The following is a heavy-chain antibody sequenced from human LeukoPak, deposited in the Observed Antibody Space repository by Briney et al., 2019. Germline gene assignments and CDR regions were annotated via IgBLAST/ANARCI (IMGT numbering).Heavy chain of an antibody. CDR2: INHSGST. D-gene: IGHD3-3*01. V-gene: IGHV4-34*01. J-gene: IGHJ5*02. Sequence: SETLSLTCAVYGGSFSGYYWSWIRQPPGKGLEWIGEINHSGSTNYNPSLKSRVTISVDTSKNQFSLKPSSVTAADTAVYYCARGSRRITNFGVAPNWFDPWGQGTLVTVSS. CDR1: GGSFSGYY. CDR3: ARGSRRITNFGVAPNWFDP.